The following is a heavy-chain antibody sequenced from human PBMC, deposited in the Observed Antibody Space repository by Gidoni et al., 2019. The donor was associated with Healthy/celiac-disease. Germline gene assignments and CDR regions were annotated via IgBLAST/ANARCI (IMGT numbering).Heavy chain of an antibody. J-gene: IGHJ6*03. Sequence: EVQLLESGGGLVQPGGSLRLSCAASGFTFSRYPMTWARQSPGQGLGWGSAISGSGGSTYYADSVKGRFTISRDNSKNTLYLQMNSLRAEDTAVYYCAKDLRVTFGGVIGKDLSNYYYYYYMDVWGKGTTVTVSS. CDR3: AKDLRVTFGGVIGKDLSNYYYYYYMDV. V-gene: IGHV3-23*01. CDR2: ISGSGGST. CDR1: GFTFSRYP. D-gene: IGHD3-16*02.